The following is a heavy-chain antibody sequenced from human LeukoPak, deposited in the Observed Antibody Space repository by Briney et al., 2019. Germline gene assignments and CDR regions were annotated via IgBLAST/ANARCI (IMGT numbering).Heavy chain of an antibody. CDR2: INWNGGST. CDR3: ASHMGSLGELSGLDY. Sequence: PGGSLRLSCAASGFTFDDYGMSWVRKAPGKGLEWVSCINWNGGSTGYADSVKGRFTISRDNAKNSLYLQMNSLRAEDTALYYCASHMGSLGELSGLDYWGQGTLVTVSS. D-gene: IGHD3-10*01. CDR1: GFTFDDYG. V-gene: IGHV3-20*04. J-gene: IGHJ4*02.